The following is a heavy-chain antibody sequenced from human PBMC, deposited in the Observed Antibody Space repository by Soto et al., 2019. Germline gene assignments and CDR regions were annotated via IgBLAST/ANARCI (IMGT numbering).Heavy chain of an antibody. CDR3: ARDLGPYGDYVEDAFDI. CDR1: GFTFSSYA. Sequence: PGGSLRLSCAASGFTFSSYAMSWVRQAPGKGLEWVSSISSSSSYIYYADSVKGRFTISRDNAKNSLYLQMNSLRAEDTAVYYCARDLGPYGDYVEDAFDIWGQGTMVTVSS. J-gene: IGHJ3*02. D-gene: IGHD4-17*01. V-gene: IGHV3-21*01. CDR2: ISSSSSYI.